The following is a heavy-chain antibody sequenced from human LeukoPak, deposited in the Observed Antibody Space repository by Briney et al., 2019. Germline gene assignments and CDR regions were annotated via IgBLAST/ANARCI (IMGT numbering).Heavy chain of an antibody. CDR1: GGTFSSYA. V-gene: IGHV1-69*05. D-gene: IGHD4-17*01. CDR3: ASKAFYGVNWFDP. J-gene: IGHJ5*02. CDR2: IIPIFGTA. Sequence: ASVKVSCKASGGTFSSYAISWGRQAPGQGLEWMGGIIPIFGTANYAQKFQGRVTITTDESTSTAYMELSSLRSEDTAVYYCASKAFYGVNWFDPWGQGTLVTVSS.